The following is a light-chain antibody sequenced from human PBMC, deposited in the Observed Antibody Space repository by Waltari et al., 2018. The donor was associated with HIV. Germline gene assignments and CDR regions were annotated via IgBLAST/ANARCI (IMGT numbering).Light chain of an antibody. CDR1: SSDIGNYNL. CDR2: EVT. Sequence: QSALTQPASLSGSPGQSIVISCNGTSSDIGNYNLVSWYQHHPGKVPRLMIYEVTKRPSGVSSRFSGSKSANTASLMISGLQAEDEGNYYCSSYAGGHTWVFGGGTKLTVL. V-gene: IGLV2-23*02. J-gene: IGLJ3*02. CDR3: SSYAGGHTWV.